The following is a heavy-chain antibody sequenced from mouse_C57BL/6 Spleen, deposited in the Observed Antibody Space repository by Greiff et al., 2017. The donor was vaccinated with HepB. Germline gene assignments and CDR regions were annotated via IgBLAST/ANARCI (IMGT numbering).Heavy chain of an antibody. Sequence: EVKLVESGGGLVKPGGSLKLSCAASGFTFSSYAMSWVRQTPEKRLEWVATISDGGSYTYYPDNVKGRFTISRDNAKNNLYLQMRHLKSEDTAMYYCARDDGTGFAYWGQGTLVTVSA. CDR2: ISDGGSYT. CDR1: GFTFSSYA. D-gene: IGHD2-3*01. CDR3: ARDDGTGFAY. V-gene: IGHV5-4*01. J-gene: IGHJ3*01.